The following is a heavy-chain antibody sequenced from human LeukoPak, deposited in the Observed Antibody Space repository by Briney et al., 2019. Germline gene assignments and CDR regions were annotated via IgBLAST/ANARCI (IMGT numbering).Heavy chain of an antibody. CDR1: GFTFSDYA. CDR3: AKQLGYCSDGSCYFPY. D-gene: IGHD2-15*01. J-gene: IGHJ4*02. Sequence: GGSLRLSCAASGFTFSDYALSWVRQAPGKGLEWISGITGSGRSTYYADSVKGRYTISRDNSKNTLYLQMNNLRAEDTAVYYCAKQLGYCSDGSCYFPYWGQGTLVTVSS. CDR2: ITGSGRST. V-gene: IGHV3-23*01.